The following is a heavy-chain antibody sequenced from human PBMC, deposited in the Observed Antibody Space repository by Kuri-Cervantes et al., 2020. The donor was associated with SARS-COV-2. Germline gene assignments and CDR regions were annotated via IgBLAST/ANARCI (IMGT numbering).Heavy chain of an antibody. Sequence: SETLSLTCTVSGGSISSYYWSWIRQPPGKGLEWIGCIYYSGSTNYNPSLKSRVTISVDTSKNQFSLKLSSVTAADTAVYYCARDAYDSSGYYYQFVYWGQGTLVTVSS. D-gene: IGHD3-22*01. CDR3: ARDAYDSSGYYYQFVY. CDR1: GGSISSYY. V-gene: IGHV4-59*01. J-gene: IGHJ4*02. CDR2: IYYSGST.